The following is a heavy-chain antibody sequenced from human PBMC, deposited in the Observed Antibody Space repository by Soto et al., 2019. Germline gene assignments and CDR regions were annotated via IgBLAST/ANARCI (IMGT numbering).Heavy chain of an antibody. V-gene: IGHV1-2*02. D-gene: IGHD3-22*01. Sequence: GASVKVSCKASGYTFTGLYLHWVRQAPGQGLEWMGWINPNTGDSNYAQKFQGRVTMTRDMSITTAYMDLSSLRFDDTAVYYCARDRGYYESSGAFEIWAQGTMVTVS. CDR1: GYTFTGLY. J-gene: IGHJ3*02. CDR2: INPNTGDS. CDR3: ARDRGYYESSGAFEI.